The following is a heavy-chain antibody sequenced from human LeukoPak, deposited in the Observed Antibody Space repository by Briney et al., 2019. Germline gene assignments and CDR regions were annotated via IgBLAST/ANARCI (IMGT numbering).Heavy chain of an antibody. V-gene: IGHV1-69*04. CDR3: ASSRELRDTPHADASTNDYYYYGMDV. D-gene: IGHD1-26*01. CDR2: IIPILGIA. CDR1: GGTFSSYA. J-gene: IGHJ6*02. Sequence: SVKVSCKASGGTFSSYAISWVRQAPGQGLEWMGRIIPILGIANYAQKFQGRVTITADKSTSTAYMELSSLRSEDTAVYYCASSRELRDTPHADASTNDYYYYGMDVWGQGTTVTVSS.